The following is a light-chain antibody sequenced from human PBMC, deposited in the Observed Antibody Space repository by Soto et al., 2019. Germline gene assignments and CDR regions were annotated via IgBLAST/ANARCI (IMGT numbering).Light chain of an antibody. V-gene: IGLV1-51*02. CDR3: GTWDNSLSLPYV. Sequence: QCVLTQPPSVSASPGQKVTISCSGSSSNIGNNYVSWYQQLPGTAPKLLIFENNKRPSGIPDRFSASKSGTSATLAITGLQTGDAADYYCGTWDNSLSLPYVFGTGTKVTVL. CDR1: SSNIGNNY. CDR2: ENN. J-gene: IGLJ1*01.